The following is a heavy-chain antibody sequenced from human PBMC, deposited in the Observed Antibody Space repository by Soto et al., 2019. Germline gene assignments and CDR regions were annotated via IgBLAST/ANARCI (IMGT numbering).Heavy chain of an antibody. D-gene: IGHD2-15*01. Sequence: PGESLKISCKGSGYSFTSYWISWVRQMPGKGLEWMGRIDPSDSYTNYSPSFQGHVTISADKSISTAYLQWSSLKASDTAMYYCARHRPTNYYCSGGSCYSAVSWFDPWGQGTLVTVSS. CDR2: IDPSDSYT. CDR3: ARHRPTNYYCSGGSCYSAVSWFDP. CDR1: GYSFTSYW. J-gene: IGHJ5*02. V-gene: IGHV5-10-1*01.